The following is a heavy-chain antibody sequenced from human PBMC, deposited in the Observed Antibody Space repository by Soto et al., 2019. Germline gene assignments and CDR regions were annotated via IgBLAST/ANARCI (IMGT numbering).Heavy chain of an antibody. J-gene: IGHJ5*02. D-gene: IGHD1-26*01. CDR1: GFTFSSYA. CDR3: AKAPLWDSTNHWFDP. V-gene: IGHV3-23*01. CDR2: ISGSGGST. Sequence: GGSLRLSCAASGFTFSSYAMSWVRQAPGKGLEWVSAISGSGGSTYYADSVKGRFTISRDNSKDTLYLQMNSLRAEDTAVYYCAKAPLWDSTNHWFDPWGQGTLVTVSS.